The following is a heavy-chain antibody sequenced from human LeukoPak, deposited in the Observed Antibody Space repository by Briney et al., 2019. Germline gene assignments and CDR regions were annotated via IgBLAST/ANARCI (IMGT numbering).Heavy chain of an antibody. J-gene: IGHJ4*02. D-gene: IGHD3-22*01. V-gene: IGHV3-30*18. CDR1: GFTFSSYG. CDR3: AKEAYDSSGYLGYFDY. CDR2: ISYDGSNK. Sequence: RGESLRLSCAASGFTFSSYGMHWVRQAPGKGLEWVAVISYDGSNKYYADSVKGRFTISRDNSKNTLYLQMNSLRAEDTAVYYCAKEAYDSSGYLGYFDYWGQGTLVTVSS.